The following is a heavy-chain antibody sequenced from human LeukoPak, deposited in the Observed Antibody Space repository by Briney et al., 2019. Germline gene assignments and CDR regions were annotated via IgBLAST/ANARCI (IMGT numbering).Heavy chain of an antibody. V-gene: IGHV1-2*02. CDR1: GYLFTGFY. Sequence: ASVKVSCKTSGYLFTGFYIHWVRQVPGQGLEWMGWMNPNNGDTKSAPEFQGRVAMTRVTSINTAYMEMTGLTPADTAIYYCAKRGGALSDWGQGTPVTVTS. CDR2: MNPNNGDT. CDR3: AKRGGALSD. J-gene: IGHJ4*02. D-gene: IGHD2-21*01.